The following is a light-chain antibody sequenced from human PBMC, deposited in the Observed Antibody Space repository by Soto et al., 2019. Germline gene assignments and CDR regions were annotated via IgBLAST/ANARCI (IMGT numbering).Light chain of an antibody. Sequence: DIVMTQSPDSLAVSLGDRATINCKSSRSLLHNSNDKNYLAWYQQKPGQPPKLLFYWASTRQSGVPERFSGSGSERDFTLTVTSLRAEDVAVYYCQQYYGIPLTFGGGTQVEIK. CDR3: QQYYGIPLT. CDR2: WAS. J-gene: IGKJ4*01. V-gene: IGKV4-1*01. CDR1: RSLLHNSNDKNY.